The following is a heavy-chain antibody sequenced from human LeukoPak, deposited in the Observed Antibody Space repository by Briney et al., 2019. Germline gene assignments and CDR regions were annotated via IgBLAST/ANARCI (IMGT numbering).Heavy chain of an antibody. CDR1: GYTFTNYG. CDR2: ISVYNGNT. CDR3: ARDLSLGPHHYGEPFDY. J-gene: IGHJ4*02. D-gene: IGHD4-17*01. V-gene: IGHV1-18*01. Sequence: ASVKVSCKTSGYTFTNYGISWVRQAHGQGPEWMGWISVYNGNTNYVQKFQVRVTMTTDTSTSTAYMELRSLRSDDTAVYYCARDLSLGPHHYGEPFDYWGQGTLVTVSP.